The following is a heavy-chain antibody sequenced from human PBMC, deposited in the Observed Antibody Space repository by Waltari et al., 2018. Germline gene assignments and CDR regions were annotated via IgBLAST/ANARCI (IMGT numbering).Heavy chain of an antibody. Sequence: EVQVVESGGGLVKPGGSLRLSCAASGFTFSNYGMTGVRRAPGKGLEWVANINQDGNGLHYVDSVRGRFTISRDNAKNSMFLQMNSLRAEDTAVYYCARVPLPWYLDYWGQGTLVTVSS. CDR1: GFTFSNYG. CDR3: ARVPLPWYLDY. V-gene: IGHV3-7*01. J-gene: IGHJ4*02. CDR2: INQDGNGL.